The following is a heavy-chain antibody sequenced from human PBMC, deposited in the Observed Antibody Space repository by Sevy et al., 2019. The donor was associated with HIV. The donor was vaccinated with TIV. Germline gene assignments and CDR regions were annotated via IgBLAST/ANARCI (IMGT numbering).Heavy chain of an antibody. V-gene: IGHV3-23*01. CDR2: ISGSGGST. J-gene: IGHJ4*02. D-gene: IGHD6-6*01. CDR1: GFSFSSYA. Sequence: GGSLRLSCAASGFSFSSYAMSWVRQAPGKGLEWVSAISGSGGSTYYADSVKGRFTISRENSKNTLYLQMNSLRAKETAVYYCAKDLRRKINSRSSGRGEFDYWGQGTLVTVSS. CDR3: AKDLRRKINSRSSGRGEFDY.